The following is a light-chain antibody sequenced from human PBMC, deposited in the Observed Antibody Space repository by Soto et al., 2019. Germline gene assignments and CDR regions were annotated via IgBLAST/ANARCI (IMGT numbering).Light chain of an antibody. Sequence: EIVMTQSPAILSVSPGERATLSCGASQRVSSNLAWHQQKPGQAPRLLIYGASTRSTGVPARFSGSGSGTDFTLTIRSLQSEDFAVYYCLQYNSWPYTFGEGTKREIK. J-gene: IGKJ2*01. CDR2: GAS. CDR3: LQYNSWPYT. V-gene: IGKV3D-15*01. CDR1: QRVSSN.